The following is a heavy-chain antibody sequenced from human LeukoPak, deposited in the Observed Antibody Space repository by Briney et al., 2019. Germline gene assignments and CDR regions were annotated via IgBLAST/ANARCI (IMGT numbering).Heavy chain of an antibody. Sequence: ASVKVSCTASGYTFTSYGISWVRQAPGQGLEWMGWISAYSGTTNYAQTVQGRVTMTTDTSTSTAYMELRSLRSDDTAVYYCARLYSSGYYYYGMDVWGQGTTVTVSS. D-gene: IGHD3-22*01. CDR2: ISAYSGTT. V-gene: IGHV1-18*01. J-gene: IGHJ6*02. CDR1: GYTFTSYG. CDR3: ARLYSSGYYYYGMDV.